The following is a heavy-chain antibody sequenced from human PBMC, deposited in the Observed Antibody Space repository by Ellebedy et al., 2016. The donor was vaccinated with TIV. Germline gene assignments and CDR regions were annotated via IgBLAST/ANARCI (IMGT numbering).Heavy chain of an antibody. D-gene: IGHD3-22*01. V-gene: IGHV3-43*01. CDR3: AKDDYDTTGYYCAY. Sequence: GESLKISCTASGFTFGDSTMHWVRQAPGKGLEWVSLITWDGGNTDYADSVKGRFTISRDNRKNSLYLQMNNLRTEDTALYYCAKDDYDTTGYYCAYWGQGALVTVSS. CDR1: GFTFGDST. CDR2: ITWDGGNT. J-gene: IGHJ4*02.